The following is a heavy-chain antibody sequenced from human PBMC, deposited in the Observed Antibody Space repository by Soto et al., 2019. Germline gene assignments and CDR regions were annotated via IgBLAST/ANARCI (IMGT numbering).Heavy chain of an antibody. CDR1: GGSISSSSYY. D-gene: IGHD1-26*01. Sequence: SETLSLTCTVSGGSISSSSYYWGWIRQPPGKGLEWTGSIYYSGSTYYNPSLKSRVTISVDTSKNQFSLKLSSVTAADTAVYYCALRRQWELRYGMDVWGQGTTVTVSS. V-gene: IGHV4-39*01. CDR3: ALRRQWELRYGMDV. J-gene: IGHJ6*02. CDR2: IYYSGST.